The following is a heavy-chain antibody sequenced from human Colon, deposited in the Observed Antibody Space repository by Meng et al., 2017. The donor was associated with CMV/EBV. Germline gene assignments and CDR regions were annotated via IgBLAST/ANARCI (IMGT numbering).Heavy chain of an antibody. CDR3: AKDAKRYSGYDLPDY. D-gene: IGHD5-12*01. J-gene: IGHJ4*02. Sequence: GGSLRLSCAASGFTFDDYAMHWVRQAPGKGLEWVSLISWDGGSTYYADSVKGRFTISRDNSKNSLYLQMNSLRAEDTALYYCAKDAKRYSGYDLPDYWGQGTLVTVSS. V-gene: IGHV3-43D*03. CDR1: GFTFDDYA. CDR2: ISWDGGST.